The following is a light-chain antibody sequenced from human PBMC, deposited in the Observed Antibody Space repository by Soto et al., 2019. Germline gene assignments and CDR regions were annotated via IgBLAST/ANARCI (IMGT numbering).Light chain of an antibody. V-gene: IGLV2-14*03. CDR2: DVS. J-gene: IGLJ1*01. CDR1: SSDVGGYNY. CDR3: SSYTTSNTRQIV. Sequence: ALTQPASVSGSPGQSITISCTGTSSDVGGYNYVSWYQHHPGKAPKLMIYDVSNRPSGISNRFSGSKSGNTASLTISGLQPEDEGDYYCSSYTTSNTRQIVFGTGTKLTVL.